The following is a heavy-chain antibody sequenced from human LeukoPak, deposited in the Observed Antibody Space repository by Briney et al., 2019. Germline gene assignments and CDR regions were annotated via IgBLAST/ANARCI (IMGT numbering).Heavy chain of an antibody. CDR2: IYYSGST. CDR1: GGSISSSSYY. J-gene: IGHJ4*02. CDR3: SVYYYDSSGYYPFDC. D-gene: IGHD3-22*01. V-gene: IGHV4-39*01. Sequence: SETLSLTCTVSGGSISSSSYYWGWIRQPPGKGLEWIGSIYYSGSTYYNPSLKSRVTISVDTSKNQFSLKLSSVTAADTAVYYCSVYYYDSSGYYPFDCWGQGTLVTVSS.